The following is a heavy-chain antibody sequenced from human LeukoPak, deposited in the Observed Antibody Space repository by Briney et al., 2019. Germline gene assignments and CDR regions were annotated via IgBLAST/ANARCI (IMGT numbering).Heavy chain of an antibody. J-gene: IGHJ4*02. CDR1: GFTFSSYW. CDR3: ATDPFGITIFGVVIPHYFDY. Sequence: PGGSLRLSCAASGFTFSSYWMSWVRQAPGKGLEWVANIKQDGSEKYYVDSVKGRFTISRDNAKNSLYLQMNSLRAEDTAVYYCATDPFGITIFGVVIPHYFDYWGQGTLVTVSS. D-gene: IGHD3-3*01. CDR2: IKQDGSEK. V-gene: IGHV3-7*03.